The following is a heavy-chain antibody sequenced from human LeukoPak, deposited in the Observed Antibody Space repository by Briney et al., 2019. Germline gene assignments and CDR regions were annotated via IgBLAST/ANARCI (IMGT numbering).Heavy chain of an antibody. CDR2: INHSGST. Sequence: PSETLSLTCAVYGGSLSGYYWSWIRQPPGKGLEWIGEINHSGSTNHNPSLKSRVTISVDTSKNQFSLKLSSVTAADTAVYYCASQDDTLTGLDYWGQGTLVTVSS. CDR1: GGSLSGYY. J-gene: IGHJ4*02. D-gene: IGHD3-9*01. CDR3: ASQDDTLTGLDY. V-gene: IGHV4-34*01.